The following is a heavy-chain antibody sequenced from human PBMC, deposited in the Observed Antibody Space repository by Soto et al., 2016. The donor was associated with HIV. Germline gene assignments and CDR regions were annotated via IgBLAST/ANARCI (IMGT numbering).Heavy chain of an antibody. CDR1: GYTFTGYY. J-gene: IGHJ3*02. V-gene: IGHV1-2*02. CDR2: INPNSGGT. D-gene: IGHD5-12*01. CDR3: ASSGPTHGAFDI. Sequence: QVQLVQSGAEVKKPGASVKVSCKASGYTFTGYYIHWVRQAPGQGLEWMGWINPNSGGTNYAQKFQGRVTMTRGTSISTTYMELNRLKSDDTAVYYCASSGPTHGAFDIWGQGTVVTVSS.